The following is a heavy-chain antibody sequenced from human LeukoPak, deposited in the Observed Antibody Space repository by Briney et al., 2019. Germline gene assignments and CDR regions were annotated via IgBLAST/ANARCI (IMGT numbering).Heavy chain of an antibody. Sequence: PSETLSLTCTVSGGSISSYYWSWIRQPPGKGLEWIGYIYYSGSTNYDPSLKSRVTISVDTSKNQFSLKLSSVTAADTAVYYCARVYSGTYYYYYMDVWGKGTMVTVSS. CDR2: IYYSGST. CDR3: ARVYSGTYYYYYMDV. J-gene: IGHJ6*03. CDR1: GGSISSYY. D-gene: IGHD1-26*01. V-gene: IGHV4-59*01.